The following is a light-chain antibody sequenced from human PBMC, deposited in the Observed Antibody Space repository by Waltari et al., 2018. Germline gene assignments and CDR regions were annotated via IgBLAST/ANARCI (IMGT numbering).Light chain of an antibody. CDR1: QSISSW. Sequence: DIQMTQSPSTLSASVGDRVTITCRASQSISSWLAWYQQKPGKAPKLLIYKASTLESRVPSRFSGSGSGTEFTLTISSLQPDDFATYYCQQYNNYPYTFGQGTRLEIK. CDR2: KAS. V-gene: IGKV1-5*03. CDR3: QQYNNYPYT. J-gene: IGKJ2*01.